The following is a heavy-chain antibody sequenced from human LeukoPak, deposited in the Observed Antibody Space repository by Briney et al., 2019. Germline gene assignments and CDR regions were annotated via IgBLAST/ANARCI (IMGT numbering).Heavy chain of an antibody. D-gene: IGHD3-3*01. J-gene: IGHJ4*02. CDR1: GFTFSSYA. CDR3: ARDLVKRAYYDFWSGYYETDY. CDR2: ISYDGSNK. V-gene: IGHV3-30*04. Sequence: GGSLRLSCAASGFTFSSYAMHWVRQAPGKGLEWVAVISYDGSNKYYADSVKGRFTISRDNSKNTLYLQMNSLRAEDTAVYYCARDLVKRAYYDFWSGYYETDYWGQGTLVTVSS.